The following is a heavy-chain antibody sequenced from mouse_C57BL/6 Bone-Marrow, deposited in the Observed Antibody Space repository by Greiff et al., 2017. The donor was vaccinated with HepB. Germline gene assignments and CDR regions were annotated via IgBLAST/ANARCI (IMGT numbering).Heavy chain of an antibody. CDR3: AIHYYGSSPYWYFDV. Sequence: VQRVESGPGLVAPSQSLSITCTVSGFSLTSYAISWVRQPPGKGLEWLGVIWTGGGTNYNSALKSRLSISKDNSKSQVFLKMNSLQTDDTARYYCAIHYYGSSPYWYFDVWGTGTTVTVSS. V-gene: IGHV2-9-1*01. D-gene: IGHD1-1*01. CDR1: GFSLTSYA. CDR2: IWTGGGT. J-gene: IGHJ1*03.